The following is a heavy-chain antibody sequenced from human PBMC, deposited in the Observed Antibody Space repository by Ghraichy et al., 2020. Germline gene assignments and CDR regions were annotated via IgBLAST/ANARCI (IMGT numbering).Heavy chain of an antibody. CDR1: GFTFSSYW. CDR2: IKSDGSST. V-gene: IGHV3-74*01. Sequence: GGSLRLSCAASGFTFSSYWMHWVRQAPGKGLVWVSHIKSDGSSTSYADSVMGRFTISRDNAKNTLYLQMNTLRAEDTAVYYCARANYDFWSGYYPPDGMDVWGQGTTVTVSS. CDR3: ARANYDFWSGYYPPDGMDV. D-gene: IGHD3-3*01. J-gene: IGHJ6*02.